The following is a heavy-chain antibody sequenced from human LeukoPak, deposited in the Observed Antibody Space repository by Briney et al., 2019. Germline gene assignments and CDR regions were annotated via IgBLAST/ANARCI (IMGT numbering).Heavy chain of an antibody. Sequence: EASVKVSCKASGYTFTRYGISWVRQAPGQGLEWMGWISAYNGNTNYAQKLQGRVTMTTDTSTSTAYMELRSLRSDDAAVYYCARDSGRIAAAGSRDYWGQGTLVTVSS. J-gene: IGHJ4*02. CDR3: ARDSGRIAAAGSRDY. CDR2: ISAYNGNT. D-gene: IGHD6-13*01. V-gene: IGHV1-18*01. CDR1: GYTFTRYG.